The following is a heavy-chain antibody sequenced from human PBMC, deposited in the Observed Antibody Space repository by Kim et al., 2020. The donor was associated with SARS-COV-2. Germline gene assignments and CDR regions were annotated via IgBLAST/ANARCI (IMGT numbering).Heavy chain of an antibody. CDR2: ISAYNGNT. J-gene: IGHJ6*03. CDR1: GYTFTSYG. CDR3: ARAVRDIVVVPAAPYYYYYMDV. D-gene: IGHD2-2*01. Sequence: ASVKVSCKASGYTFTSYGISWVRQAPGQGLEWMGWISAYNGNTNYAQKLQGRVTMTTDTSTSTAYMELRSLRSDDTAVYYCARAVRDIVVVPAAPYYYYYMDVWGKGTTVTVSS. V-gene: IGHV1-18*01.